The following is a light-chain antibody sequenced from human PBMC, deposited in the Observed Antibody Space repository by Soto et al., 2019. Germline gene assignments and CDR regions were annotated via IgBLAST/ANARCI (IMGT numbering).Light chain of an antibody. CDR1: QSVDNHY. V-gene: IGKV3-20*01. CDR2: GTS. CDR3: QQYGSPPT. J-gene: IGKJ5*01. Sequence: EILLTQYPGTLSWSPGERATLSWGASQSVDNHYIAWFQQNPGHAPRLLIYGTSTRPPGIPDSFSGSASGTDFPLTISRLAPEDSAVYYCQQYGSPPTFGQGTRLEIK.